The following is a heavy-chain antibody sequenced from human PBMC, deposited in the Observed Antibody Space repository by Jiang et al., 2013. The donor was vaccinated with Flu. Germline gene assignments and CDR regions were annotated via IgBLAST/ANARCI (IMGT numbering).Heavy chain of an antibody. CDR1: GYTFTGYY. D-gene: IGHD6-6*01. V-gene: IGHV1-2*02. CDR3: ARGDRRGQLLFDY. Sequence: SCKTSGYTFTGYYMHWVRQAPGQGLEWMGWINPNSGGTNYAQKFQGRVTMTRDTSISTAYMELSRLRSDDTAVYYCARGDRRGQLLFDYWGQGTLVTVSS. J-gene: IGHJ4*02. CDR2: INPNSGGT.